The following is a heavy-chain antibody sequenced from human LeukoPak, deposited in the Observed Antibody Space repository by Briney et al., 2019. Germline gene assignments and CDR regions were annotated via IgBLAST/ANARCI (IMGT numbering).Heavy chain of an antibody. V-gene: IGHV3-74*01. CDR1: GFTFSTYW. D-gene: IGHD2-21*02. CDR2: INSDGSGT. CDR3: ARDTPPAYCGGDCYYTFDI. J-gene: IGHJ3*02. Sequence: GGSLRLSCAASGFTFSTYWMYWVRQAPGKGLVWVSRINSDGSGTSYADSVKGRFTISRDNAKNTLYLQMNSLRAEDTAVYYCARDTPPAYCGGDCYYTFDIWGQGTMVTVSS.